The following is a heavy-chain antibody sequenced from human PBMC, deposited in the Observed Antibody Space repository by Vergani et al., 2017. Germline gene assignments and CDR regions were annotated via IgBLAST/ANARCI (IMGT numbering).Heavy chain of an antibody. CDR2: TCYDGNNK. V-gene: IGHV3-33*01. Sequence: QVQLVESGGGVVQPGRSLRLSCAACGFTFNQYGMHWVRQAPGKGLEWVAVTCYDGNNKQYADSVKGRFTISRDNSKSTMYLQMNSLRDEDTGVYYCARWASGDYVSSFDYWGQGTLVIVSS. CDR3: ARWASGDYVSSFDY. CDR1: GFTFNQYG. D-gene: IGHD4-17*01. J-gene: IGHJ4*02.